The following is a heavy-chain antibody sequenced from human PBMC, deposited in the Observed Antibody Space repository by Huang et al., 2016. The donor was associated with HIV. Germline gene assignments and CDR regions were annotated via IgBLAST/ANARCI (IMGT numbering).Heavy chain of an antibody. CDR3: ARIRVVRGVLPFYYMDV. V-gene: IGHV2-70*15. CDR1: GFSLSVSGMS. D-gene: IGHD3-10*01. CDR2: MDWAYDK. J-gene: IGHJ6*03. Sequence: QVTLRESGPALVKPTQTLTLTCTFSGFSLSVSGMSVSWIRQPPGKALEWLARMDWAYDKHYRPSLKARLTVSKDTAKNQVVLKMTNLDPVDTATYYCARIRVVRGVLPFYYMDVWGKGTTVTVSS.